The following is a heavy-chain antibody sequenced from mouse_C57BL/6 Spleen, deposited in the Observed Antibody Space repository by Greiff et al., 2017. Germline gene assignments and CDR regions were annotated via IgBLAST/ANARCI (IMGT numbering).Heavy chain of an antibody. D-gene: IGHD1-1*01. J-gene: IGHJ2*02. V-gene: IGHV5-17*01. Sequence: EVQLVESGGGLVKPGGSLKLSCAASGFTFSDYGMHWVRQAPEKGLEWVAYISSGSSTIYYADTVKGRFTISRDNAKNTLFLQMTSLRSEDTAMYYCAGYYYGSSYYFDYWGQGTSLTVSS. CDR1: GFTFSDYG. CDR2: ISSGSSTI. CDR3: AGYYYGSSYYFDY.